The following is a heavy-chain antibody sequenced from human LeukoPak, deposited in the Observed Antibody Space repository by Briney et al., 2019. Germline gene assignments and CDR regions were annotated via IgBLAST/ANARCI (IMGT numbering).Heavy chain of an antibody. V-gene: IGHV1-24*01. J-gene: IGHJ6*02. D-gene: IGHD3-10*01. CDR2: FDPEDGET. Sequence: GASVKVSCKVSGYTLIELSMHWVRQAPGNGLEWMGGFDPEDGETIYAQKFQGRVTMTEDTSTDTAYMELSSLRSEDTAVYYCATQRVVTFYGSGGYGMDVWGQGTTVTVSS. CDR3: ATQRVVTFYGSGGYGMDV. CDR1: GYTLIELS.